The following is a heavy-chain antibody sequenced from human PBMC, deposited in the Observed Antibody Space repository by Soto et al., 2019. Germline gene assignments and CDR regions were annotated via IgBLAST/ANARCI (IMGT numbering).Heavy chain of an antibody. V-gene: IGHV4-34*01. Sequence: SVTLCLTCAVVGGTFSGFDWIRILQPPGKGLEWIGEINHSGSTNYNPSLKSRVTISVDTSKNQFSLKLSSVTAADTAVYYCARERDYGDNWFDPWGQGTLVTVSS. J-gene: IGHJ5*02. CDR1: GGTFSGFD. CDR2: INHSGST. CDR3: ARERDYGDNWFDP. D-gene: IGHD4-17*01.